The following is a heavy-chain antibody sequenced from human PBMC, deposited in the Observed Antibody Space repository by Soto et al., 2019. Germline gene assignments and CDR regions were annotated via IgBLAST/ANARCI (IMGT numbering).Heavy chain of an antibody. Sequence: QVQVVQSGAEVKEPGSSVKVSCKASGDIFTTYAINWVRQAPGQGLVWMGGIKPAIGSANYAPTFQGRLTITADDLTATAYMDLTSLTAEDTAVYYCARGLLVGHEPVDYWGQGTLVTVSS. CDR1: GDIFTTYA. D-gene: IGHD1-26*01. CDR3: ARGLLVGHEPVDY. J-gene: IGHJ4*02. V-gene: IGHV1-69*01. CDR2: IKPAIGSA.